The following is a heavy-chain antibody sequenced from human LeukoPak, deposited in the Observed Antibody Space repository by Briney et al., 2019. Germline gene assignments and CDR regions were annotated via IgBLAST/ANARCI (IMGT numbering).Heavy chain of an antibody. CDR1: GGSISSSSYY. D-gene: IGHD3-10*01. CDR3: ARDKDGSGSYFTP. CDR2: IYYSGST. Sequence: PSETLSLTCTVSGGSISSSSYYWGWIRQPPGKGLEWIGSIYYSGSTYYNPSLKSRVTISVDTSKNQFSLKLSSVTAADTAVYYCARDKDGSGSYFTPWGQGTLVTVSS. J-gene: IGHJ5*02. V-gene: IGHV4-39*02.